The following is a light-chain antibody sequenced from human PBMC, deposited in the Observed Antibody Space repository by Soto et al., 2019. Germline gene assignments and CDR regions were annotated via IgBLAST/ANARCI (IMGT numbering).Light chain of an antibody. CDR1: QSISTY. V-gene: IGKV1-39*01. CDR3: QQIYSTPPIT. J-gene: IGKJ5*01. CDR2: AAS. Sequence: DIQMTQSPSSLSASVGDRVTISCRASQSISTYLNWYQQKPGKAPKLLIYAASNLQSGVPSRFSGSGSGTDFTLTISSLQPEDFPSYYCQQIYSTPPITFGQGTRLEIK.